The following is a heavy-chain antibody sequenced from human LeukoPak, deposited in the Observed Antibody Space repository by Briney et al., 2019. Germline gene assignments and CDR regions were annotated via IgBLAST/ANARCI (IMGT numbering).Heavy chain of an antibody. V-gene: IGHV1-18*01. CDR3: ARYSNSQSPFDY. J-gene: IGHJ4*02. Sequence: ASVKVSCKASGYTFTSYGISWVRQAPGQGLEWMGWIRVYNGNTNYAQNFQGRVTMTTDTSTSTAYMELRSLRSDDTAVYYCARYSNSQSPFDYWGQGTLVTVSS. D-gene: IGHD4-11*01. CDR1: GYTFTSYG. CDR2: IRVYNGNT.